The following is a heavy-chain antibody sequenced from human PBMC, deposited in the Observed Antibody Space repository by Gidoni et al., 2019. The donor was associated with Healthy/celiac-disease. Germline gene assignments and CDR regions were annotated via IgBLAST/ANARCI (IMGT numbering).Heavy chain of an antibody. V-gene: IGHV3-30*03. J-gene: IGHJ4*02. Sequence: QVQLVESGGGVVQPGRSLRLSCAASGFTFSSYGMHWVRQAPGKGLEWVAVISYDGSNKYYADSVKGRFTISRDNSKNTLYLQMNSLRAEDTAVYYCTAVINSGTYWGQGTLVTVSS. CDR3: TAVINSGTY. CDR2: ISYDGSNK. CDR1: GFTFSSYG. D-gene: IGHD3-10*01.